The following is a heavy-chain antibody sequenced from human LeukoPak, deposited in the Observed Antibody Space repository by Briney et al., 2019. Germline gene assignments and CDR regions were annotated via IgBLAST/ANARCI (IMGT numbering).Heavy chain of an antibody. CDR3: AKDLGYSYGYYFDY. CDR1: GFTFSSYA. V-gene: IGHV3-30-3*01. CDR2: ISYDGSNK. D-gene: IGHD5-18*01. Sequence: GGSLRLSCAASGFTFSSYAMHWVRQAPGKGLEWVAVISYDGSNKYYADSVKGRFTISRDNSKNTLYLQMNSLRAEDTAVYYCAKDLGYSYGYYFDYWGQGTLVTVS. J-gene: IGHJ4*02.